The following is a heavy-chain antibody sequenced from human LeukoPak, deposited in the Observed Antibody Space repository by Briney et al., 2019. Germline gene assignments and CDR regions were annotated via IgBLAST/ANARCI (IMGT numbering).Heavy chain of an antibody. D-gene: IGHD2-21*02. Sequence: PGGSLRLSCAASGFTFSSYAMSWVRQAPGKGLEWVSAISGSGGSTYYADSVKGRFTISRDNSKNTLYLQMNSLRAEDTAVYYCAKDRYCGGDCYPQWFDPWGQGTLVTVSS. CDR3: AKDRYCGGDCYPQWFDP. CDR2: ISGSGGST. V-gene: IGHV3-23*01. J-gene: IGHJ5*02. CDR1: GFTFSSYA.